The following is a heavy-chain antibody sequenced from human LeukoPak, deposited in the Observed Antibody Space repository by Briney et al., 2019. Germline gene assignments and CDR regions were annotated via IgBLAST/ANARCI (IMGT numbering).Heavy chain of an antibody. D-gene: IGHD5-12*01. CDR2: INSDGSST. CDR3: ARVPTTTLFDY. CDR1: GFTFSTYW. Sequence: GGSLRLSCAASGFTFSTYWMHWVSQAPGKGLEWVSRINSDGSSTSYADSIKGRFTISRDNAKDTLYLQMNSLGAEDTAIYYCARVPTTTLFDYWGQGTLVTVSS. V-gene: IGHV3-74*01. J-gene: IGHJ4*02.